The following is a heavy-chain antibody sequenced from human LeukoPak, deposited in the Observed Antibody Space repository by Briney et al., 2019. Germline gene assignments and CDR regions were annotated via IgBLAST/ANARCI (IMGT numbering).Heavy chain of an antibody. CDR3: VSLRGMYSSGWYPFDY. CDR2: ISSNGGST. D-gene: IGHD6-19*01. Sequence: GGSLRLSCSASGFTFSSYAMHWVRQAPGKGLEYVSAISSNGGSTYYADSVKGRFTISRGNSKNTLYLQMSSPRAEDTAVYYCVSLRGMYSSGWYPFDYWGQGTLVTVSS. J-gene: IGHJ4*02. CDR1: GFTFSSYA. V-gene: IGHV3-64D*09.